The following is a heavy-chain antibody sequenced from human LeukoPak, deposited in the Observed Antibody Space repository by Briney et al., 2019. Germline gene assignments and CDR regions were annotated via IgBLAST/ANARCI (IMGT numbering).Heavy chain of an antibody. D-gene: IGHD1-26*01. CDR2: IKQDGSEK. J-gene: IGHJ4*02. CDR1: GFTFSSYW. Sequence: GGSLRLSCAASGFTFSSYWMSWVRQAPGKGLEWVANIKQDGSEKYYVDSVKGRFTISRDNAKNSLYLQMNSLRAEDTAVYYCARRRYSGSSQNFDYWGQGTLVTVSS. CDR3: ARRRYSGSSQNFDY. V-gene: IGHV3-7*01.